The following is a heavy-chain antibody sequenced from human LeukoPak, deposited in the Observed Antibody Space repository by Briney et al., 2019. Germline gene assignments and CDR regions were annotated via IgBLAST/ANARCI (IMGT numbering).Heavy chain of an antibody. Sequence: GGSLRLSCTASGFTFSSYGMHWVRQAPGKGLEFVAFIRYDGSSEYYADSVKGRFTISRDNSKNMLYLQMNSLRAEDTAVYYCAKDLRITTVRGVHDYWGQGTLVTVSS. CDR1: GFTFSSYG. J-gene: IGHJ4*02. V-gene: IGHV3-30*02. D-gene: IGHD3-10*01. CDR3: AKDLRITTVRGVHDY. CDR2: IRYDGSSE.